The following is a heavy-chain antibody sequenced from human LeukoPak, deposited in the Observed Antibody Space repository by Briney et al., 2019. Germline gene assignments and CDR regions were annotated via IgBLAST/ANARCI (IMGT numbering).Heavy chain of an antibody. D-gene: IGHD5-18*01. CDR2: ISAYNGNT. Sequence: ASVKVSCKASGYTFTNYAMNWVRQAPGQGLEWMGWISAYNGNTNYAQKLQGRVTMTTDTSTSTAYMELRSLRSDDTAVYYCARGGDTAMVRDWYFDLWGRGTLVTVSS. V-gene: IGHV1-18*01. J-gene: IGHJ2*01. CDR1: GYTFTNYA. CDR3: ARGGDTAMVRDWYFDL.